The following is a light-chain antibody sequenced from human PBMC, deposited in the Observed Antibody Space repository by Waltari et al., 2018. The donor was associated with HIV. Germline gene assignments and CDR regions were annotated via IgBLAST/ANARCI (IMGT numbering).Light chain of an antibody. J-gene: IGLJ2*01. V-gene: IGLV2-14*01. CDR1: SSDVGGYNY. CDR3: SSYTTSSTLGGV. Sequence: QSALTQPASVSGSPGQSITISCPGTSSDVGGYNYVSWYQQHPGKAPKLMIYEVSNRPSGVSNRFSGSKSGNTASLTISGLQADDEADYYCSSYTTSSTLGGVFGGGTKLTVL. CDR2: EVS.